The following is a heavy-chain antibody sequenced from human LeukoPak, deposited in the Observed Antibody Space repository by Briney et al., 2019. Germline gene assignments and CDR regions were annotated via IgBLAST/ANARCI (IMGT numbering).Heavy chain of an antibody. Sequence: SVKVSCKASGGTFSSYAISWVRQAPGQGLEWMGRIIPILGIANYAQKFQGRVTITADKSTSTAYMELSSLRSEDTAVYYCARGGDGDILTGLVFDYWGQGTLVTVSS. CDR3: ARGGDGDILTGLVFDY. V-gene: IGHV1-69*04. D-gene: IGHD3-9*01. J-gene: IGHJ4*02. CDR2: IIPILGIA. CDR1: GGTFSSYA.